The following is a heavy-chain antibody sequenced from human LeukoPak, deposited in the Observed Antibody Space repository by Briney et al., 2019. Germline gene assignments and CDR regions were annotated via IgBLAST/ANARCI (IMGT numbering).Heavy chain of an antibody. CDR1: GGSFIGYY. J-gene: IGHJ4*02. CDR2: IYYSGST. Sequence: SETLSLTCAVYGGSFIGYYWSWIRQHPGKGLEWIGYIYYSGSTYYNPSLKSRVTISVDTSKNQFSLKLSSVTAADTAVYYCATSTRGAGYFDYWGQGTLVTVSS. CDR3: ATSTRGAGYFDY. D-gene: IGHD6-19*01. V-gene: IGHV4-31*11.